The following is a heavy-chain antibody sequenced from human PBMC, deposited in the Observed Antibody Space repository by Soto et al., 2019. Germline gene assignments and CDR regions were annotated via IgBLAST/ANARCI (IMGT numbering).Heavy chain of an antibody. CDR3: ARGEVVAIGY. D-gene: IGHD2-15*01. Sequence: PSETXSLTCAVSGGSISSGGYSWSWIRQPPGKGLEWIGYIYHSGSTYYNPSLKSRVTISVDRSKNQFSLKLSSVTAADTAMYYCARGEVVAIGYWGQGTLVTVSS. CDR1: GGSISSGGYS. V-gene: IGHV4-30-2*01. CDR2: IYHSGST. J-gene: IGHJ4*02.